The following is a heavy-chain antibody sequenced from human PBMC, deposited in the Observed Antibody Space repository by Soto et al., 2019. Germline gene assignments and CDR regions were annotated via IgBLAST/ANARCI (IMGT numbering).Heavy chain of an antibody. Sequence: AAVKFSCKHSGYTFTSYGISWVRQAPGQGLEWMGWISTYNGNTNYAQKLQDRVTMTTDTSTSTAYMDLRSLRSDDTAVYYCARDLYDFWSGYSAAPFDPWGQGTLVT. CDR2: ISTYNGNT. CDR1: GYTFTSYG. D-gene: IGHD3-3*01. CDR3: ARDLYDFWSGYSAAPFDP. J-gene: IGHJ5*02. V-gene: IGHV1-18*01.